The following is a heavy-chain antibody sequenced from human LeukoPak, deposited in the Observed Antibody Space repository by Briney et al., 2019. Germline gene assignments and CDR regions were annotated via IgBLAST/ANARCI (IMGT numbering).Heavy chain of an antibody. D-gene: IGHD7-27*01. CDR3: SRELAWGPADY. V-gene: IGHV6-1*01. CDR1: GDIVSSNSAA. CDR2: TYYRSGWYN. J-gene: IGHJ4*02. Sequence: SQTLSLTCALSGDIVSSNSAAWGWIRQSPSRGLEWLGRTYYRSGWYNDYALSVESRITINPDTSKNQGSLQLTSVTPEDTAVYYCSRELAWGPADYWGQGTLVTVSS.